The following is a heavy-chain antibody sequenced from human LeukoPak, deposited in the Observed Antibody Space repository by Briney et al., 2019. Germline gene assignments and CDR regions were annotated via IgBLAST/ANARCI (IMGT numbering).Heavy chain of an antibody. CDR2: IIPIFGTA. CDR3: ARDHKHLNRYSSWEDWFDP. J-gene: IGHJ5*02. Sequence: ASVKVSCKASGGTFSSYAISWVRQAPGQGLEWMGGIIPIFGTANYAQKFQGRVTITADESTSTAYMELSSRRSEDTAVYYCARDHKHLNRYSSWEDWFDPWGQGTLVTVSS. V-gene: IGHV1-69*13. CDR1: GGTFSSYA. D-gene: IGHD6-13*01.